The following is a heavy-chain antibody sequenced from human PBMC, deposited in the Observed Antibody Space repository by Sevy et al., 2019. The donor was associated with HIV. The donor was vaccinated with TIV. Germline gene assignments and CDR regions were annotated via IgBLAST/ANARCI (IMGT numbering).Heavy chain of an antibody. CDR3: VRIRFQTGAFDS. J-gene: IGHJ4*02. CDR1: GYTFTGHY. V-gene: IGHV1-2*02. Sequence: ASVKVSCKASGYTFTGHYLHWVRQAPGQGLEWMGWIDPISGGTKHAQNFKGRVTMARDTSISTAYMELSSLRFDDTAMYYCVRIRFQTGAFDSCGQGTLVTVS. D-gene: IGHD7-27*01. CDR2: IDPISGGT.